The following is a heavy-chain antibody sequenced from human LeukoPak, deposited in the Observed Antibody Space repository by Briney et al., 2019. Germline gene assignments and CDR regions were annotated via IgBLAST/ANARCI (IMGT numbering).Heavy chain of an antibody. CDR3: AKDARYCSGGSCYPNAFDI. Sequence: GGSLRLSCAASGFTFSSYGKHWVRQAPGKGLEWVAFIRYDGSNKYYADSVKGRFTISRDNSKNTLYLQMNSLRAEDTAVYYCAKDARYCSGGSCYPNAFDIWGQGTMVTVSS. CDR1: GFTFSSYG. CDR2: IRYDGSNK. J-gene: IGHJ3*02. D-gene: IGHD2-15*01. V-gene: IGHV3-30*02.